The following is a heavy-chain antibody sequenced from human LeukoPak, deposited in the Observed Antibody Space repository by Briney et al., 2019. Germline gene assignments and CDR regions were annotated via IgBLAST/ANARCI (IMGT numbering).Heavy chain of an antibody. CDR3: ARQYSTSSVDY. CDR1: GFTFSSYA. V-gene: IGHV3-64*01. CDR2: ISSNGGST. J-gene: IGHJ4*02. Sequence: GGSLRLSCAASGFTFSSYAMHWVRQAPGKGLEYVSGISSNGGSTYYANSVKGRFTISRDNSKNTLYLQMGSLRAEDMAVYYCARQYSTSSVDYWGQGTLVTVSS. D-gene: IGHD6-6*01.